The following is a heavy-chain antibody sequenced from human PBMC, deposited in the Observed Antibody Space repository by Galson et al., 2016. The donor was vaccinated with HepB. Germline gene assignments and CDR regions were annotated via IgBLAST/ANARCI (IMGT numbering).Heavy chain of an antibody. V-gene: IGHV3-30*03. D-gene: IGHD3-10*01. J-gene: IGHJ4*02. CDR3: ARDGYYYGSGSYGAATY. CDR1: GFRFGSYG. Sequence: SLRLSCAASGFRFGSYGMHWVRQAPGKGLEWVAYIPLDGSNKYYSDSEKGRFTISRDNSKDTLYLQMNSLRVEDTAMYYCARDGYYYGSGSYGAATYWGQGTPVTVSS. CDR2: IPLDGSNK.